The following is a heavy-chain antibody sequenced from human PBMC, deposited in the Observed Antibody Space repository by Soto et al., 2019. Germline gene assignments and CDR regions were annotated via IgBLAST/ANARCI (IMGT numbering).Heavy chain of an antibody. CDR3: ARDGTYNWV. D-gene: IGHD1-1*01. CDR1: GFTVSNNY. J-gene: IGHJ4*01. V-gene: IGHV3-66*01. CDR2: IYSGGAT. Sequence: EVQLVESGGGLFQPGGSLRLSCAASGFTVSNNYMRWVRQAPGKGLEWVSLIYSGGATYYADSVKGRFTISRDNSKNTLYLQMNSLRAEDTAVYYCARDGTYNWVGGHGILLTVSS.